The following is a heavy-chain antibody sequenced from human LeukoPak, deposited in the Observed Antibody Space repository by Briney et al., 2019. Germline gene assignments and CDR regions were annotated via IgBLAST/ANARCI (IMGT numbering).Heavy chain of an antibody. V-gene: IGHV3-23*01. CDR3: APRTSGIAVAGTDG. J-gene: IGHJ4*02. CDR2: ISGSGGST. CDR1: GFTFSSYA. Sequence: QTGGSLRLSCAASGFTFSSYAMSWVRQAPGKGLEWVSAISGSGGSTYYADSVKGRFTISRDNSKNTLYLQMNSLRAEDTAVYYCAPRTSGIAVAGTDGWGQGTLVTVSS. D-gene: IGHD6-19*01.